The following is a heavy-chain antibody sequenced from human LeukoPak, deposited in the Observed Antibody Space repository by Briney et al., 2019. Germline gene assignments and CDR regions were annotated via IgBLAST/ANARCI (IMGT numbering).Heavy chain of an antibody. V-gene: IGHV4-34*01. CDR1: GGSISSYY. J-gene: IGHJ4*02. CDR2: INHSGST. CDR3: ARGQPHDY. Sequence: PSETLSLTCTVSGGSISSYYWSWIRQPPGKGLEWIGEINHSGSTNYNPSLKSRVTISVDTSKNQFSLKLSSVTAADTAVYYCARGQPHDYWGQGTLVTVSS.